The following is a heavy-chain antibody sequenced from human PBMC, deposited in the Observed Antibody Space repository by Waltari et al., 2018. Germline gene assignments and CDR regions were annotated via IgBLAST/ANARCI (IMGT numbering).Heavy chain of an antibody. D-gene: IGHD3-22*01. CDR2: ISAYNGNT. CDR1: GYTFTSYG. J-gene: IGHJ3*02. CDR3: ARVGTMIVVGDAFDI. Sequence: QVQLVQSGAEVTKPGASVTVSCKASGYTFTSYGISWVRPAPGQGLEWMGWISAYNGNTNYARKLQGRVTMTTDTSTSTAYMELRSLRSDDTAVYYCARVGTMIVVGDAFDIWGQGTMVTVSS. V-gene: IGHV1-18*01.